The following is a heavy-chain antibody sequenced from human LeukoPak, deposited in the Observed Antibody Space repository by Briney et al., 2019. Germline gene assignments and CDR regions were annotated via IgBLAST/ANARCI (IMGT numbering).Heavy chain of an antibody. CDR1: GYTFTGYY. Sequence: GAPVKVSCKASGYTFTGYYMHWVRQAPGQGLEWMGWINPNSGGTNYAQKFQGRVTMTRDTSISTAYMELSRPRSDDTAVYYCARGITMVRGVIYIWGQGTMVTVSS. V-gene: IGHV1-2*02. D-gene: IGHD3-10*01. J-gene: IGHJ3*02. CDR2: INPNSGGT. CDR3: ARGITMVRGVIYI.